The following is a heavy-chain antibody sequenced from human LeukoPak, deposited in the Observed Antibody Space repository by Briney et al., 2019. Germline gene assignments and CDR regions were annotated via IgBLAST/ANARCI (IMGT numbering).Heavy chain of an antibody. CDR2: IKQDGSEK. V-gene: IGHV3-7*03. D-gene: IGHD6-13*01. CDR1: GFTFSSYW. Sequence: GGSVRVSCAASGFTFSSYWMSWVRQAPGKGLEGVAEIKQDGSEKYYVESVKGRFTITRDKAKNTLYMEMNSLRAEDTAVYYCAKTGYSICWFYYYYYMYVWGKGTTVTVSS. J-gene: IGHJ6*03. CDR3: AKTGYSICWFYYYYYMYV.